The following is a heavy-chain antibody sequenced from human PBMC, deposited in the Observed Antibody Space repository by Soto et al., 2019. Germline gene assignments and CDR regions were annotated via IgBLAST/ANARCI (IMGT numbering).Heavy chain of an antibody. D-gene: IGHD5-18*01. J-gene: IGHJ4*02. Sequence: SSETLSLTCTVSGGSISSYYWSWIRQPPGKGLEWIGYIYYSGSTNYNPSLKSRVTISVDTSKNQLSLKLSSVTAADTAVYYCATSLYSYGPRFAYWGQGTLVT. CDR3: ATSLYSYGPRFAY. CDR1: GGSISSYY. CDR2: IYYSGST. V-gene: IGHV4-59*01.